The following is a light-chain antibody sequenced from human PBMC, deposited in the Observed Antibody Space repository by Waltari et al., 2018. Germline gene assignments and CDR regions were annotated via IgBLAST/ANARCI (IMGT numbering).Light chain of an antibody. Sequence: ETQMTQSPSTLSASAGDRVTITCRASESISSWLAWYQQTPGRAPKLLVYEASSFERGVPSRFSGGGFGTEFTLTISGLQPDDFATYYCQQYAGSPWTFGQGTKVEIK. CDR2: EAS. CDR3: QQYAGSPWT. CDR1: ESISSW. J-gene: IGKJ1*01. V-gene: IGKV1-5*03.